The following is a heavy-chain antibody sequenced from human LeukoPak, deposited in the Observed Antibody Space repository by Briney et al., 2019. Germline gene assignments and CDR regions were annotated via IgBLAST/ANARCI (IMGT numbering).Heavy chain of an antibody. CDR2: IYYSGST. D-gene: IGHD6-19*01. CDR1: GGSISSSSYY. CDR3: ARQYSSGWYGAFDI. V-gene: IGHV4-39*01. J-gene: IGHJ3*02. Sequence: SETLSLTCTVSGGSISSSSYYWGWIRQPPGKGLEWIGSIYYSGSTYYNPSLKSRVTISVDTSKNQFSLKLSSVTAADTAVYYCARQYSSGWYGAFDIWGQGTMVTVSS.